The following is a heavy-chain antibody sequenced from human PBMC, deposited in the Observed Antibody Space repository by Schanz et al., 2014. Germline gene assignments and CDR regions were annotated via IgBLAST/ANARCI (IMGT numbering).Heavy chain of an antibody. CDR1: GYTFTGYY. D-gene: IGHD6-19*01. CDR2: INPNSGGT. Sequence: QVQLVQSGAEVKKPGASVKVSCKTSGYTFTGYYVHWVRQAPGQGLEWMGRINPNSGGTNFAQNLQGRVTMTRDTSISPAYMELSSLRSDDTAVYYCARDLITVPGTKLFDYWGQGTLVTVSS. V-gene: IGHV1-2*06. CDR3: ARDLITVPGTKLFDY. J-gene: IGHJ4*02.